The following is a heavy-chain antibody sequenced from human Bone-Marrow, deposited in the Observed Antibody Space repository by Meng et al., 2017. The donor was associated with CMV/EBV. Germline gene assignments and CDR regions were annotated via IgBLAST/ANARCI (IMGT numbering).Heavy chain of an antibody. D-gene: IGHD2-15*01. Sequence: FTNYWIGWVRQLPGKGLEWMGVIYPGDSDTRFSPSFLGQVTISVDKPINTAYLHWSSLQASDTAMYYCARQRIYCTGGSCEGDYFDYWGQGTLVTVSS. CDR1: FTNYW. V-gene: IGHV5-51*04. CDR2: IYPGDSDT. CDR3: ARQRIYCTGGSCEGDYFDY. J-gene: IGHJ4*02.